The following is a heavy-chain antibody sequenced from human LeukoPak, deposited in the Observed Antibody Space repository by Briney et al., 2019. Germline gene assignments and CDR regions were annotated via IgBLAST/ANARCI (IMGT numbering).Heavy chain of an antibody. V-gene: IGHV4-34*01. D-gene: IGHD3-9*01. CDR1: GGSFSGYY. CDR2: INHSGST. J-gene: IGHJ5*02. CDR3: ARGAGITIKYNWFDP. Sequence: KASETLSLTCAVYGGSFSGYYWSWIRQPPGKGLEWIWEINHSGSTNYNPSIKSRVTISVDTSNNQFSLKLSSVTAADTAVYYCARGAGITIKYNWFDPWGQGTLVTVSS.